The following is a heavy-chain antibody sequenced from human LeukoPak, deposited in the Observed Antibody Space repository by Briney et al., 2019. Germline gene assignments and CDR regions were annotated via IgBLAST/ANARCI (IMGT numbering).Heavy chain of an antibody. CDR2: INHSGST. Sequence: PSETLSLTCAVYGGSFSGYYWSWIRQPPGKGLEWIGEINHSGSTNYNPSLKSRVTISVDTSKNQFSLKLSSVTAADTAVYYCARGAGYCSGTSCYFDYWGQGTLVTVSS. CDR1: GGSFSGYY. J-gene: IGHJ4*02. CDR3: ARGAGYCSGTSCYFDY. D-gene: IGHD2-2*03. V-gene: IGHV4-34*01.